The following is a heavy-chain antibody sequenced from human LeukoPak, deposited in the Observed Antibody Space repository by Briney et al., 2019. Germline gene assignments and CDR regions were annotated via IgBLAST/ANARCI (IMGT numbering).Heavy chain of an antibody. J-gene: IGHJ4*02. CDR2: ISGSGIST. V-gene: IGHV3-23*01. Sequence: GGSLRLSCTASGFNFSNYAMSWVRQAPGKGLEWVSAISGSGISTYYAESLKARFTISRDNSKNTVYLQMNSLRAEDTALYYCAKSRGMITFGGVIAYYFDYWGQGTLVTVSS. D-gene: IGHD3-16*02. CDR3: AKSRGMITFGGVIAYYFDY. CDR1: GFNFSNYA.